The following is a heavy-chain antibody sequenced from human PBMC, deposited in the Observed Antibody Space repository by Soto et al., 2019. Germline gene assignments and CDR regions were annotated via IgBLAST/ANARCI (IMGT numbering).Heavy chain of an antibody. J-gene: IGHJ5*02. Sequence: GGSLRLSCTASGFTFSSYAMIWVRQAPGKGLEWVSAISGSGGSTYYADSVKGRFTISRDNSKNTLYLQMNSLRAEDTAVYYCAKDLGGVYSSSWYAGWFDPWGQGTLVTVSS. CDR3: AKDLGGVYSSSWYAGWFDP. CDR2: ISGSGGST. D-gene: IGHD6-13*01. V-gene: IGHV3-23*01. CDR1: GFTFSSYA.